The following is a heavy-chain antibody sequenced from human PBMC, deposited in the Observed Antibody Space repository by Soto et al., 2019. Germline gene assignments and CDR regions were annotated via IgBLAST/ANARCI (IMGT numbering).Heavy chain of an antibody. CDR3: ARTAAAGKNYYGVDV. J-gene: IGHJ6*02. D-gene: IGHD6-13*01. CDR2: IYPGDSDA. V-gene: IGHV5-51*01. Sequence: GESLKIACKVSRYSFTSYWIGWVRQMPGKGLEWMGIIYPGDSDARYSPSFQGQVTISADKSISTAYLQWSSLKASDTAMYYCARTAAAGKNYYGVDVWGQGTTVTVSS. CDR1: RYSFTSYW.